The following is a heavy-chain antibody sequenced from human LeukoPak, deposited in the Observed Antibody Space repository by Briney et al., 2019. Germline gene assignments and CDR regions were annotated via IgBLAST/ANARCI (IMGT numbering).Heavy chain of an antibody. Sequence: PSETLSLTCTVSGGSISSYYWSWIRQPPGKGLEWIGSIYHSGSTYYNPSLKSRVTISVDTSKNQFSLKLSSVTAADTAVYYCARDPYYYDSSGSGLLGDPWDWGQGTLVTVSS. D-gene: IGHD3-22*01. J-gene: IGHJ4*02. CDR2: IYHSGST. CDR3: ARDPYYYDSSGSGLLGDPWD. V-gene: IGHV4-59*12. CDR1: GGSISSYY.